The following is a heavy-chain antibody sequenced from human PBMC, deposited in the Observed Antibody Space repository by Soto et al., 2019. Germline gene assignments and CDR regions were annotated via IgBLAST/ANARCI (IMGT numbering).Heavy chain of an antibody. Sequence: SQTLSLTCAISGDSVFSSTAAWNWIRQSPSRGLEWLGRTYYRSKWYNDYAVSVKSRITINPDTSKHQFSLQLNSVTPEDTAVYYCARDRSGSGWFNPFDIWGHGTMVTVSS. CDR2: TYYRSKWYN. J-gene: IGHJ3*02. CDR3: ARDRSGSGWFNPFDI. D-gene: IGHD6-19*01. CDR1: GDSVFSSTAA. V-gene: IGHV6-1*01.